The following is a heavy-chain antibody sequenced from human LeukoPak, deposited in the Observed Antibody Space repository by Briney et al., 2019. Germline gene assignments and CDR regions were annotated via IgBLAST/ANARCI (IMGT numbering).Heavy chain of an antibody. D-gene: IGHD6-13*01. Sequence: GGSLRLSCAASEFSVGSNYMTWVRQAPGKGLEWVSLIYSGGSTYYADSVKGRFTISRDNSKNTLYLQMNSLRSEDTAVYYCARAIGSSWGKVDYWGQGTLVTVSS. CDR1: EFSVGSNY. CDR3: ARAIGSSWGKVDY. J-gene: IGHJ4*02. CDR2: IYSGGST. V-gene: IGHV3-66*01.